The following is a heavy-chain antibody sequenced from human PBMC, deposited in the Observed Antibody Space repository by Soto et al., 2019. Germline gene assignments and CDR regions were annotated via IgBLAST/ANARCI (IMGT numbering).Heavy chain of an antibody. D-gene: IGHD6-19*01. V-gene: IGHV1-2*02. Sequence: ASVKVSCKASGYTFSGFYMHWLRQAPGQGLEWMGWINPNSGGTKSAEKFQGRVTMTRDTSISTAYMELSRLTSDDTAVYYCASAAVTGTAGLDFWGQGTQVTSPQ. CDR1: GYTFSGFY. CDR3: ASAAVTGTAGLDF. CDR2: INPNSGGT. J-gene: IGHJ4*02.